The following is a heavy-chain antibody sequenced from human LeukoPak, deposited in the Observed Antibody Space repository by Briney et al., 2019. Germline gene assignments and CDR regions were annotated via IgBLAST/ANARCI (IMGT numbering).Heavy chain of an antibody. Sequence: SETLSLTCTVSGGSNSSSSFFWAWIRQPPGKGLEWIGTVSYSGTTYYSPSLKSRVTISVDTSKNQFSLRLTSVTAADTALYYCAKLTCSSTFCPLDYWGQGTLVTVSS. CDR1: GGSNSSSSFF. V-gene: IGHV4-39*01. D-gene: IGHD2-2*01. CDR2: VSYSGTT. J-gene: IGHJ4*02. CDR3: AKLTCSSTFCPLDY.